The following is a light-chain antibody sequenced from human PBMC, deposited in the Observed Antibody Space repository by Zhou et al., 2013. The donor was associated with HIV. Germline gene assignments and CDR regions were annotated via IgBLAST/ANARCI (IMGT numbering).Light chain of an antibody. J-gene: IGKJ4*01. Sequence: DIQMTQSPSSLSASVGDRVTITCRTSQTISNYLNWYQQKPGKVPKLLIYAASSLQSGVPSRFSGSGSGTDFTLTISSLQPEDFATYYCQQSFSTPQLTFGGGTKVEIK. CDR2: AAS. CDR3: QQSFSTPQLT. V-gene: IGKV1-39*01. CDR1: QTISNY.